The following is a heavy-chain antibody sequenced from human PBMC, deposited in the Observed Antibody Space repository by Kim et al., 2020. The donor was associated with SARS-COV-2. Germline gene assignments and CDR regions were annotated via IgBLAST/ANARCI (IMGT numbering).Heavy chain of an antibody. CDR3: AREESGSSWYLIDY. V-gene: IGHV1-18*01. CDR1: GYTFTSYG. D-gene: IGHD6-13*01. J-gene: IGHJ4*02. CDR2: ISAYNGNT. Sequence: ASVKVSCKASGYTFTSYGISWVRQAPGQGLEWMGWISAYNGNTNYAQKLQGRVTMTTDTSTSTAYMELRSLRSDDTAVYYCAREESGSSWYLIDYWGQGTLFTVAS.